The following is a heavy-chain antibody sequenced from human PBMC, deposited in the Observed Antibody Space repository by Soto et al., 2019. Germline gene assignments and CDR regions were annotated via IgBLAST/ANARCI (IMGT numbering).Heavy chain of an antibody. Sequence: QVQLVQSGAEVKKPGSSVNVSCKASGGNFSSYAISWVRQAPGQGPEWLGGIIPIVGTANYAQKFQGRVTITANESTNTACMELSSLRSEDTAVYYCAGALTFASIAVAGTKNYEYYGMDVWGQGTTVTVSS. D-gene: IGHD6-19*01. CDR3: AGALTFASIAVAGTKNYEYYGMDV. V-gene: IGHV1-69*01. CDR1: GGNFSSYA. CDR2: IIPIVGTA. J-gene: IGHJ6*02.